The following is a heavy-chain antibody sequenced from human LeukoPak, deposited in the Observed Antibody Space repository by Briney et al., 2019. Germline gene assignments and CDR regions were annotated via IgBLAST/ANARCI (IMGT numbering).Heavy chain of an antibody. CDR2: ISFDGSNK. J-gene: IGHJ6*02. CDR1: GFTFSSFG. Sequence: PGRSLRLSCAASGFTFSSFGMHWVRQAPGKGLEWVAVISFDGSNKYYADSVKGRFTISRDNSKNTLYLQMSSLRAEDTAVYYCAKDRNGMATDYYYYYVMDVWGQGTTVTVSS. CDR3: AKDRNGMATDYYYYYVMDV. D-gene: IGHD5-24*01. V-gene: IGHV3-30*18.